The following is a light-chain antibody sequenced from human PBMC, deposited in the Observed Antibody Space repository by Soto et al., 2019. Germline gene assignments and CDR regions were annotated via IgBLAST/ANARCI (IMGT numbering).Light chain of an antibody. Sequence: QSVLTQPASVSGSPGQSITISCTGTSSDVGSYNLVSWYQQHPGKAPKLMIYEGSKRPSGVSNRFSGSKSVNTASLTISGLQAEYEADYYCCSYAGSSTWVFGGGTKLTVL. CDR3: CSYAGSSTWV. J-gene: IGLJ2*01. CDR2: EGS. CDR1: SSDVGSYNL. V-gene: IGLV2-23*01.